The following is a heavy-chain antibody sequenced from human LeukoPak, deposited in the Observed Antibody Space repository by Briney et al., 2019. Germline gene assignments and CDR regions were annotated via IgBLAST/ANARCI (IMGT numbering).Heavy chain of an antibody. Sequence: ASVKVSCKASGGTFSSYAMSWVRQAPGQGLEWMGGIIPIFGTANYAQKFQGRVTITTDESTSTAYMELSSLRSEDTAVYYCARAGYSGSYYYFDYWGQGTLVTVSS. D-gene: IGHD1-26*01. CDR1: GGTFSSYA. J-gene: IGHJ4*02. V-gene: IGHV1-69*05. CDR3: ARAGYSGSYYYFDY. CDR2: IIPIFGTA.